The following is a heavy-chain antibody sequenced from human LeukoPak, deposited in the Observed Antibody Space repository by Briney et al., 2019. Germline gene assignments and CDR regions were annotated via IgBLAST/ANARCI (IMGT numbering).Heavy chain of an antibody. Sequence: GGSLRLSCAASGFTFSTCAMSWVRQAPGKGLEWVSGISGSGVTTYYTDSVKGRFTISRDNAKNTLYLQIDTMRAEDTAVYYCAKGATTRSTVITYYFDNWGQGTLVTVSS. J-gene: IGHJ4*02. CDR1: GFTFSTCA. CDR3: AKGATTRSTVITYYFDN. D-gene: IGHD4-17*01. V-gene: IGHV3-23*01. CDR2: ISGSGVTT.